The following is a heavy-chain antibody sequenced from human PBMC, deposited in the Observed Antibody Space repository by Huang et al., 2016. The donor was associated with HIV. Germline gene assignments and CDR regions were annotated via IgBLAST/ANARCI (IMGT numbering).Heavy chain of an antibody. CDR2: INHSGST. Sequence: QVQLQQWGAGLLKPSETLSLTCAVYGGSFSGYYWSWIRQPPGKGLEWSGEINHSGSTNYNPSLKSRVTRSVDTSKTQFSLKLNSGTAADTAVYYCARGPDYYDSSGREAFDIWGQGTMVTVSS. CDR3: ARGPDYYDSSGREAFDI. J-gene: IGHJ3*02. V-gene: IGHV4-34*01. D-gene: IGHD3-22*01. CDR1: GGSFSGYY.